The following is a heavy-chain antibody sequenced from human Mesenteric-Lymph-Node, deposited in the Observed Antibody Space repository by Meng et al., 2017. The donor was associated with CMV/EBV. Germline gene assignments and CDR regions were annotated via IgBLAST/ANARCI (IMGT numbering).Heavy chain of an antibody. J-gene: IGHJ4*02. CDR2: IFYSGST. CDR3: ARHHITTASFDY. D-gene: IGHD4-11*01. Sequence: CTVSGGSISSSSYYWGWIRQPPGKGLEWIGSIFYSGSTYDNTSLKSRVTILVDTSKKQFSLKLSSVTAADTAVYYCARHHITTASFDYWGQGTLVTVSS. CDR1: GGSISSSSYY. V-gene: IGHV4-39*01.